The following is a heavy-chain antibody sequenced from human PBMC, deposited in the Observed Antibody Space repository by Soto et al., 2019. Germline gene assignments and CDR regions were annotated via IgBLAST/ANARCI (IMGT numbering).Heavy chain of an antibody. CDR3: ARTSYDSSGTAADP. V-gene: IGHV4-31*03. D-gene: IGHD3-22*01. CDR1: GGSISSGNNY. Sequence: QVQLQESGPGLVKPSQTLSLTCTVSGGSISSGNNYWSWIRQHPGKGLEWIGYIYYSGSTYYNPSLKSRVTLSVDTSKNQFSLKLSSVTAADTAVYYCARTSYDSSGTAADPWGQGTLVTVSS. J-gene: IGHJ5*02. CDR2: IYYSGST.